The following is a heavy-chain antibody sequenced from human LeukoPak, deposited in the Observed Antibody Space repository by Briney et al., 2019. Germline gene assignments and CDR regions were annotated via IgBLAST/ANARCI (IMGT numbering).Heavy chain of an antibody. CDR2: ISDSGVNT. CDR1: GFTFRSNS. D-gene: IGHD2-2*01. J-gene: IGHJ6*03. V-gene: IGHV3-23*01. CDR3: AKNPGGIVVVPSAGYFYYSYMDV. Sequence: GGSLRLSCAASGFTFRSNSMSWVRQAPGRGLEWVSGISDSGVNTYYADSVKGRFTISRDNSKKTLYLQMNRLRAEDTAVYYCAKNPGGIVVVPSAGYFYYSYMDVWGKGTTVTVSS.